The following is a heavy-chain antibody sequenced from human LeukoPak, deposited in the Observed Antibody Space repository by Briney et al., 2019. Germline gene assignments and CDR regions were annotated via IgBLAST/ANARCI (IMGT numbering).Heavy chain of an antibody. CDR2: IIPIFGTA. CDR3: ARGGDYLNWFDP. V-gene: IGHV1-69*13. Sequence: GASVKVSCKASGGTFSSYAISWVRQAPGQGFEWMGGIIPIFGTANYAQKFQGRVTITADESTSTAYMELSSLRSEDTAVYYCARGGDYLNWFDPWGQGTLVTVSS. CDR1: GGTFSSYA. J-gene: IGHJ5*02. D-gene: IGHD4-17*01.